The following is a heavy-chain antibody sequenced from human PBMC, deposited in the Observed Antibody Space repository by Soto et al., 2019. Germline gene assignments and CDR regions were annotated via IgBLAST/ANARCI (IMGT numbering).Heavy chain of an antibody. V-gene: IGHV1-18*04. D-gene: IGHD3-3*01. Sequence: ASLKVSCKASGYTFTSYGISWVRQAPGQGLEWMGWISAYNGNTNYAQKLQGRVTMTTDTSTSTAYMELRSLRSDDTAVYYCARDSPPQFRTIFGMAGPTPQLKFDPWGQGTLVTVSS. CDR3: ARDSPPQFRTIFGMAGPTPQLKFDP. CDR2: ISAYNGNT. J-gene: IGHJ5*02. CDR1: GYTFTSYG.